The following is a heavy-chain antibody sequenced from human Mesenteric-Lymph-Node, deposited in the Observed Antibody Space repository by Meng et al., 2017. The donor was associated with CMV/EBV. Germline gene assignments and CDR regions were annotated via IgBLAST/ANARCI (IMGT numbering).Heavy chain of an antibody. CDR1: GYTFTGYY. J-gene: IGHJ6*02. CDR3: ARDRYCSSTSCKYYYYYYGMDV. Sequence: ASVKVSCKASGYTFTGYYMHWVRQAPGQGLEWMGWINPNSGGTNYAQKFQGRVTITTDESTSTAYMELSSLRSEDTAVYYCARDRYCSSTSCKYYYYYYGMDVWGQGTTVTVSS. D-gene: IGHD2-2*01. CDR2: INPNSGGT. V-gene: IGHV1-2*02.